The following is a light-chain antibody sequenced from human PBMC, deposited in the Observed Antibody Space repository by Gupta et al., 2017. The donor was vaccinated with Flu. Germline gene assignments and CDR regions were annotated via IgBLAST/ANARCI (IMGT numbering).Light chain of an antibody. CDR1: RSNIGGNS. CDR3: AAWDDSLNVYL. CDR2: SGD. Sequence: QSVLTQPPSASGTPGESVTISCSGSRSNIGGNSVNWYQQLPGASPKLLIFSGDQRPSGAPDQFSGSKSGTSAFLAISGLQAEDEADYYCAAWDDSLNVYLFGTGTKVTVL. V-gene: IGLV1-44*01. J-gene: IGLJ1*01.